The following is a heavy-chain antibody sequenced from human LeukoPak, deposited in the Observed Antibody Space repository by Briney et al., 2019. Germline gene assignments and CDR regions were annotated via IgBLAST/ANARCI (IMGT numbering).Heavy chain of an antibody. CDR2: INPSGGST. Sequence: GASVKVSCKASGYTFTSYYMHWVRQAPGQGLEWMGIINPSGGSTSYAQKFQGRVTMTRDMSTSTVYMELSILRSEDTAVYYCARDYYYGSGSYSAYYYMDVWGKGTTVTVSS. D-gene: IGHD3-10*01. CDR3: ARDYYYGSGSYSAYYYMDV. V-gene: IGHV1-46*01. CDR1: GYTFTSYY. J-gene: IGHJ6*03.